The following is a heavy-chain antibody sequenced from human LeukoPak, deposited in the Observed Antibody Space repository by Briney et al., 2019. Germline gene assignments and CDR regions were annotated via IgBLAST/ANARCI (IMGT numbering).Heavy chain of an antibody. V-gene: IGHV3-48*04. J-gene: IGHJ4*02. CDR2: ISSSSRTI. CDR1: GFTFSSYS. CDR3: ARGRAYCGGDCYSPLGY. Sequence: GGSLRLSCAASGFTFSSYSMNWVRQAPGKGLEWISYISSSSRTIYYADSVKGRFTISRDNAKNSLYLQMSSLSAEDTAVYYCARGRAYCGGDCYSPLGYWGQGTLVTVSS. D-gene: IGHD2-21*02.